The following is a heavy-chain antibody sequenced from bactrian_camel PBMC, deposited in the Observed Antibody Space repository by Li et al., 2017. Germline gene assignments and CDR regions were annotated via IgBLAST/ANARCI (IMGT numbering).Heavy chain of an antibody. CDR1: RHIPC. D-gene: IGHD1*01. J-gene: IGHJ4*01. CDR2: VDYDGTT. Sequence: QLVESGGGSVHAGGSLTLTCVASRHIPCMAWLRQAPGKQREGVASVDYDGTTIYADSVKGRFTISKDSTKNTLTLQMNSLKPEDTAMYTCVADRSSRCRSLGSLASDLYNTYRQGTQVTVS. V-gene: IGHV3S53*01.